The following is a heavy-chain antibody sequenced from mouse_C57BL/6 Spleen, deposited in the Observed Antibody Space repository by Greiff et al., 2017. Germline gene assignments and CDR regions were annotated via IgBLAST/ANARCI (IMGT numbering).Heavy chain of an antibody. V-gene: IGHV5-17*01. Sequence: EVMLVESGGGLVKPGGSLKLSCAASGFTFSDYGMHWVRQAPEKGLEWVAYISSGSSTIYYADTVKGRFTISRDNAKNTLFLQMTSLRSEDTAMYYCARPGLGYFDYWGQGTTLTVSS. D-gene: IGHD2-4*01. CDR1: GFTFSDYG. CDR3: ARPGLGYFDY. J-gene: IGHJ2*01. CDR2: ISSGSSTI.